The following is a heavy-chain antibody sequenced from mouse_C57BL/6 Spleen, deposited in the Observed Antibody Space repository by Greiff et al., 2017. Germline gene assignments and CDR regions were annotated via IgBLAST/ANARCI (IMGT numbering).Heavy chain of an antibody. CDR2: LNYEGSST. V-gene: IGHV5-16*01. CDR3: ARGDYGNFDY. CDR1: GFTFSDYY. Sequence: EVKLVESEGGLVQPGRSMKLSCKASGFTFSDYYMAWVRQVPEKGLEWVANLNYEGSSTYYLDSLKSRFIISGDNAKNILYLQMSSLKSDDTATYYCARGDYGNFDYWGQGTTRTVSS. D-gene: IGHD2-1*01. J-gene: IGHJ2*01.